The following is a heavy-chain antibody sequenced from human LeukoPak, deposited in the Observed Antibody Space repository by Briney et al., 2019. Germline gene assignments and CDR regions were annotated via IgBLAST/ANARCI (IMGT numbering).Heavy chain of an antibody. CDR3: ARALVPDS. Sequence: GASVKVSCKASGYTFKAYYVHWVRQAPGQGLEWMGWINPNTGDTNYAQQFQDSVTLTSDTSITTAFMDLSRLRSDDSAVYYCARALVPDSWGQGTLVTVSS. CDR2: INPNTGDT. CDR1: GYTFKAYY. D-gene: IGHD3-10*02. V-gene: IGHV1-2*02. J-gene: IGHJ4*02.